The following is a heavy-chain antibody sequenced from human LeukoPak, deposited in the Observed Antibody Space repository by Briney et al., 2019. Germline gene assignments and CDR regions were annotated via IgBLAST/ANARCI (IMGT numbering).Heavy chain of an antibody. CDR3: ARGGAGADYDFWSGPTRVYYFDY. Sequence: NPSETLSLTCAVYGVSFSGYYWSWIRQPPGKGLEWIGEINHSGSTNYNPSLKSRVTISVDTSKNQFSLKLSSVTAADTAVYYCARGGAGADYDFWSGPTRVYYFDYWGQGTLVTVSS. D-gene: IGHD3-3*01. V-gene: IGHV4-34*01. CDR1: GVSFSGYY. CDR2: INHSGST. J-gene: IGHJ4*02.